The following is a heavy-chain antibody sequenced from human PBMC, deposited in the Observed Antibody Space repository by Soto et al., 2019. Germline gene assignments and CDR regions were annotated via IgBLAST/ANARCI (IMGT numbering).Heavy chain of an antibody. J-gene: IGHJ4*02. D-gene: IGHD1-1*01. V-gene: IGHV3-33*01. CDR3: ARVFNDGGDDY. CDR2: IWYDGSNK. CDR1: GFTCSSYG. Sequence: GGSLRLSCAPSGFTCSSYGMHWVRQAPGKGLERVAVIWYDGSNKYYADSVTGRFTISRDNSKNTLYLQMNSLRAEDTAVYYCARVFNDGGDDYWGQGTLVTVSS.